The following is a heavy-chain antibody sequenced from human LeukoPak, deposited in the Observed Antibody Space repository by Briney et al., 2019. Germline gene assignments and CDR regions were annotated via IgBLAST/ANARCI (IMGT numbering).Heavy chain of an antibody. Sequence: GGSLRLSCAASGFTFSSYAMSWVRQAPGKGLEWVSAISGSGGSTYYADSVKGRFTISRDNSKNTLYLQMNSLRAEDTAVYYCAKVPGIRYFDWLDTTPGFDYWGQGTLVTVSS. CDR1: GFTFSSYA. V-gene: IGHV3-23*01. CDR2: ISGSGGST. J-gene: IGHJ4*02. CDR3: AKVPGIRYFDWLDTTPGFDY. D-gene: IGHD3-9*01.